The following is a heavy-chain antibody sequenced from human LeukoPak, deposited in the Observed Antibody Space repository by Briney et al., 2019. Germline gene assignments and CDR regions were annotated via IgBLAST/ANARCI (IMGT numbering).Heavy chain of an antibody. D-gene: IGHD5-12*01. Sequence: VRQATGQGLEWMEWMTPNSGNTGYAQKFQGRVTMTRNTSISTAYMELSSLRSGDTAVYYCARGRGRGGLRYDYWGQGTLVTVSS. V-gene: IGHV1-8*01. J-gene: IGHJ4*02. CDR2: MTPNSGNT. CDR3: ARGRGRGGLRYDY.